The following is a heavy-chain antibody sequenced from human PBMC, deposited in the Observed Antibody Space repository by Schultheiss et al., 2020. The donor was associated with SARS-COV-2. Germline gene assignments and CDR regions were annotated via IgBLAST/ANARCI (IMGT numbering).Heavy chain of an antibody. CDR2: ISSSGSTI. CDR3: ARDWGYDSSGYYSY. V-gene: IGHV3-48*03. J-gene: IGHJ4*02. CDR1: GFTFSSYE. D-gene: IGHD3-22*01. Sequence: GGSLRLSCAASGFTFSSYEMNWVRQAPGKGLEWVSYISSSGSTIYYADSVKGRFTISRDNSKNTLYLQMGSLRAEDTAVYYCARDWGYDSSGYYSYWGQGTLVTVS.